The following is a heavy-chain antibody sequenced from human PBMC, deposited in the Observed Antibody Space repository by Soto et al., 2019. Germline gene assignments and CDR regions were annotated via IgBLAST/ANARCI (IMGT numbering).Heavy chain of an antibody. CDR1: GFTFSSYG. V-gene: IGHV3-33*01. D-gene: IGHD5-18*01. CDR2: IWYDGSNK. CDR3: ARSSGYSYGYAEFDY. J-gene: IGHJ4*02. Sequence: GGSLRLSCAASGFTFSSYGMHWVRQAPGKGLEWVAVIWYDGSNKYYADSVKGRFTISRVNSKNTLYLQMNSLRAEDTAVYYCARSSGYSYGYAEFDYWGQGTLVTVSS.